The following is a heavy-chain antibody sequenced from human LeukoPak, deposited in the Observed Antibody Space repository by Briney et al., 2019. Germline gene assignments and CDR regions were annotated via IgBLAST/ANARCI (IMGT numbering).Heavy chain of an antibody. J-gene: IGHJ4*02. Sequence: PGGSLRLSCAASGFTFSSYWMSWVRQAPGKGLEWVANIKQDGSEKYYVDSVKGRFTISRDNAKNSLYLQMNSLRAEDTAVCYCARNYYDSSGYYYSRDSYYFDYWGQGTLVTVSS. CDR1: GFTFSSYW. CDR2: IKQDGSEK. CDR3: ARNYYDSSGYYYSRDSYYFDY. D-gene: IGHD3-22*01. V-gene: IGHV3-7*01.